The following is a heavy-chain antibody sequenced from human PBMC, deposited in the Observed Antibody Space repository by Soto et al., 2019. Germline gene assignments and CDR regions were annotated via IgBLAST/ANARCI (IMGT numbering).Heavy chain of an antibody. V-gene: IGHV4-59*01. Sequence: PSETLSLTCTVSGGSISSYYWSWIRQPPGKGLEWIGYIYYSGSTNYNPSLKSRVTISVDTSKNQFSLKLSSVTAADTAVYYCAKVRTQLVYKGTFDTWGQGTMVTV. CDR3: AKVRTQLVYKGTFDT. CDR1: GGSISSYY. D-gene: IGHD2-2*02. CDR2: IYYSGST. J-gene: IGHJ3*02.